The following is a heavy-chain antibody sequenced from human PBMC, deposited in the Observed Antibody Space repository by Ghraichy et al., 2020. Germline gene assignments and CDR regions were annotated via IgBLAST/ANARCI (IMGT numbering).Heavy chain of an antibody. D-gene: IGHD6-19*01. CDR3: AKGVAVAGTLYYFDY. CDR1: GFTFSSYG. Sequence: LSLTCAASGFTFSSYGMHWVRQAPGKGLEWVAFIRYDGSNKYYADSVKGRFTISRENSKNTLYLQMNSLRAEDTAVYYCAKGVAVAGTLYYFDYWGQGTLVTVSS. J-gene: IGHJ4*02. V-gene: IGHV3-30*02. CDR2: IRYDGSNK.